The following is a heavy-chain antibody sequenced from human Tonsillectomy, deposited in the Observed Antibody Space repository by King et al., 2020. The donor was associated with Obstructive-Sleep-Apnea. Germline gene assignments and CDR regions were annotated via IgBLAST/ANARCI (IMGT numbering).Heavy chain of an antibody. Sequence: EVQLVESGGGLVQPGRSLRLSCAASGFTFDDYAMHWVRQAPGKGLEWVSGISWNSGSIGYADSVKGRFTISRDNAKNSLYLQMNSLRAEDTALYYCAKGRTPQLGYCSGGSCYPRGAFDIWGQGTMVTVSS. V-gene: IGHV3-9*01. CDR2: ISWNSGSI. CDR1: GFTFDDYA. CDR3: AKGRTPQLGYCSGGSCYPRGAFDI. D-gene: IGHD2-15*01. J-gene: IGHJ3*02.